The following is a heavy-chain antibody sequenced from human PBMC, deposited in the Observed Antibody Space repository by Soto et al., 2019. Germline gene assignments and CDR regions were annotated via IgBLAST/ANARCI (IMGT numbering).Heavy chain of an antibody. Sequence: TLSLPCAVSGGSISSGSYLWTWIRQHPGKGLEWIGYIYNNGRADHNPSLKSRLTMSLDTSMKQFSMKLFSVTAADTAVYYCARMKDYYLFIDFWGPGTLVTVSS. CDR3: ARMKDYYLFIDF. D-gene: IGHD3-10*01. CDR1: GGSISSGSYL. V-gene: IGHV4-31*11. J-gene: IGHJ4*02. CDR2: IYNNGRA.